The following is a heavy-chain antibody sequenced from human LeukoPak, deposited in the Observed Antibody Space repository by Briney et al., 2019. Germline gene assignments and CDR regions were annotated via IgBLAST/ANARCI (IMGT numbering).Heavy chain of an antibody. V-gene: IGHV7-4-1*02. D-gene: IGHD6-19*01. CDR1: GYTFTNYP. CDR3: ARGGYSRGQGSPFDY. CDR2: INTKTGNP. J-gene: IGHJ4*02. Sequence: GASVKVSCEASGYTFTNYPMIWVRQAPGEGLEWMGWINTKTGNPTYAQGFTGRFVFSLDTSVSTTYLQISGLKAEDTAMYYCARGGYSRGQGSPFDYWGQGTLVTVSS.